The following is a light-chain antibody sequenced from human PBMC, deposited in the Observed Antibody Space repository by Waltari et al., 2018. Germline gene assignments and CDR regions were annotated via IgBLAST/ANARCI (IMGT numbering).Light chain of an antibody. J-gene: IGKJ4*02. CDR2: DAF. CDR3: QHRSSWPLT. Sequence: EIVLTQSPATLSLSHGERAALSCRASQSVSSYLAWYQQKPGQAPRLLIYDAFNRATGIPARFSGSGSGTDFTLTITSLEPEDSAVYYCQHRSSWPLTFGGGTKVEI. V-gene: IGKV3-11*01. CDR1: QSVSSY.